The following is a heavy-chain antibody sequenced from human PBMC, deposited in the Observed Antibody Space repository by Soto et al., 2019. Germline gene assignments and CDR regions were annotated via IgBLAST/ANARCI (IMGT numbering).Heavy chain of an antibody. J-gene: IGHJ4*02. CDR1: GDSVSSVGSH. CDR2: IYNGGST. D-gene: IGHD3-3*01. Sequence: TSETLSLTCTVSGDSVSSVGSHWAWLRRPPGKGLEWIGYIYNGGSTYYRPSLESRMRMSLDATRNHYSLRLTSVTAADTAVYFCARAPVGLDTISYFDYWGQGKLVTVSS. V-gene: IGHV4-30-4*01. CDR3: ARAPVGLDTISYFDY.